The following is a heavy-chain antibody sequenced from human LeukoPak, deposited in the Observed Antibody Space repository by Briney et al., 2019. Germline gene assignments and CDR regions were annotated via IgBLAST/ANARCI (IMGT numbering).Heavy chain of an antibody. CDR3: AATYYDFWSGYPYFDY. D-gene: IGHD3-3*01. J-gene: IGHJ4*02. CDR1: GFTVSSNY. Sequence: PGGSLRLSCAASGFTVSSNYMSWVRPAPGKGLEWVSVIYSGGSTYYSDSVKGRFTISRDNSKNTLYLQMNSLRAEDTAVYYCAATYYDFWSGYPYFDYWGQGTLVTVSS. CDR2: IYSGGST. V-gene: IGHV3-66*02.